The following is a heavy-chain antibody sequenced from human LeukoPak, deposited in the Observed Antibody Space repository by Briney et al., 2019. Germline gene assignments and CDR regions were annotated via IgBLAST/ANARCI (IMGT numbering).Heavy chain of an antibody. V-gene: IGHV3-74*01. CDR1: GFTFNSYW. CDR3: ALGTNCGGDCYRLGFDY. Sequence: GGSLRLSCAASGFTFNSYWMHWVRQAPGKGLVWVSRISTDGSSTSYADSVKGRFTISRDNSKNTLYLQMNSLRAEDTAVYYCALGTNCGGDCYRLGFDYWGQGTLVTVSS. J-gene: IGHJ4*02. D-gene: IGHD2-21*02. CDR2: ISTDGSST.